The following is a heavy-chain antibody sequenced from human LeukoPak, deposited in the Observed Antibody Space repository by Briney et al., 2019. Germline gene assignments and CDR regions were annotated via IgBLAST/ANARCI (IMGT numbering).Heavy chain of an antibody. D-gene: IGHD5-12*01. V-gene: IGHV1-69*02. CDR1: GGTFSNYL. Sequence: ASVKVSCKASGGTFSNYLISWVRQAPGQGLQWMGRSIPILGITNYAQIFQGRVTMTADKSTSTAYMELSSLRSEDTAVYYCARPADRGYAGFDYWGQGTLVTVSS. CDR3: ARPADRGYAGFDY. J-gene: IGHJ4*02. CDR2: SIPILGIT.